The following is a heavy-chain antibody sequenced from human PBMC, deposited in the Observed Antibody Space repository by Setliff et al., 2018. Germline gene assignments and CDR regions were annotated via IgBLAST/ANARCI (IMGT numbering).Heavy chain of an antibody. J-gene: IGHJ4*02. CDR2: ISGSSVDT. CDR3: VKGTLPYCTGPTCYPLDH. D-gene: IGHD2-8*02. V-gene: IGHV3-23*01. Sequence: GGSLRLSCAASGFTFSSYAMSWVRQTPGKGLEWVSGISGSSVDTYYVDSVKGRFTISRDNSKNTLYLQMSSLRVEDTAIYYCVKGTLPYCTGPTCYPLDHWGQGTLVTVSS. CDR1: GFTFSSYA.